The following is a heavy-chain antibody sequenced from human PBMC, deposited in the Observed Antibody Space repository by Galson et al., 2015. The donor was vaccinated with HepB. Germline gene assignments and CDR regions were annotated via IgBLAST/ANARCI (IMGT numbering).Heavy chain of an antibody. Sequence: SLRLSCAASGFTFSSYAMTWVRQAPGKGLEWVSSISAGGDTTYYADSVKGRFTISRDNAKKMLSLRTNSMRAEDTAVYYWAEGDVWGSAARNYGMDVWGQGTTVTVSS. CDR2: ISAGGDTT. CDR1: GFTFSSYA. V-gene: IGHV3-23*01. CDR3: AEGDVWGSAARNYGMDV. D-gene: IGHD3-16*01. J-gene: IGHJ6*02.